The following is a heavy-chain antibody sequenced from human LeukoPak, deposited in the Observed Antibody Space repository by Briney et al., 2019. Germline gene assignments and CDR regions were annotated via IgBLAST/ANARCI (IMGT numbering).Heavy chain of an antibody. CDR3: TRWYYYDSSPPP. D-gene: IGHD3-22*01. V-gene: IGHV3-49*04. CDR1: GFNFGDYT. CDR2: IRSKPYGGTT. Sequence: PGGSLRLSCTTSGFNFGDYTMNWVRQAPGKGLEWVGFIRSKPYGGTTEYAASVKGRFTISRDDSKSIAYLQMNSLKTEDTAVYYCTRWYYYDSSPPPWGQGTLVTVSS. J-gene: IGHJ5*02.